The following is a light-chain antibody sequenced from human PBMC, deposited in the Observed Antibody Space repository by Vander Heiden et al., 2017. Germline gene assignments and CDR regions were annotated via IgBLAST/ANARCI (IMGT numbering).Light chain of an antibody. CDR2: GNS. CDR1: SSNIGAGYD. CDR3: QSYDSSLSGYVV. J-gene: IGLJ2*01. V-gene: IGLV1-40*01. Sequence: QSVLTPPPSVSGAPRQRVTISCTGSSSNIGAGYDVHWYQQLPGTAPKLLIYGNSNRPSGVPDRFSGSKSGTSASLAITGLQAEDEADYYCQSYDSSLSGYVVFGGGTKLTVL.